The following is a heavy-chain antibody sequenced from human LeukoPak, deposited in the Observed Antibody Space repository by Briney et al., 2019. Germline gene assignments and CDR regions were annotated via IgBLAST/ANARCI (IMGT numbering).Heavy chain of an antibody. CDR1: GFTFSSYD. V-gene: IGHV3-23*01. CDR2: ISGSGGST. CDR3: ARDEVGAPDY. Sequence: GGSLRLSCAASGFTFSSYDMSWVRQAPGKGLEWVSAISGSGGSTYYADSVKGRFTISRDNSKNTLYLQMNSLRAEDTAVYYCARDEVGAPDYWGQGTLVTVSS. D-gene: IGHD1-26*01. J-gene: IGHJ4*02.